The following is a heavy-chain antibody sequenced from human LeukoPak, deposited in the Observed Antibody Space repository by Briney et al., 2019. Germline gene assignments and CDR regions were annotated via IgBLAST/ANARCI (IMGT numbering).Heavy chain of an antibody. CDR1: GFIFNKAW. D-gene: IGHD2-15*01. CDR3: TPVMVEDRGF. V-gene: IGHV3-15*01. Sequence: GGSLRLSCAASGFIFNKAWMNWVRQAPGKGPEWVGRIKSKNDGGTADYGSPVKGRFTISRDDSKNTLYLQMNSRISDDTAIYYCTPVMVEDRGFWGQGTLVTVSS. CDR2: IKSKNDGGTA. J-gene: IGHJ4*02.